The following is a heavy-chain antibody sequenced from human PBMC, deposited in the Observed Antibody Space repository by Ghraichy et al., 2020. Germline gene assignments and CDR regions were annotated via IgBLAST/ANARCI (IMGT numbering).Heavy chain of an antibody. V-gene: IGHV4-39*01. CDR3: ARFDFWTMYYFDY. CDR2: IYDSGST. Sequence: SETLSLTCTVSGGSISSSSYYWGWIRQPPGKGLEWIGSIYDSGSTFYNPSLKSRVTISVDTSKNQFSLKLSSVTAADTAVYSWARFDFWTMYYFDYWGQGTLVTVSS. J-gene: IGHJ4*02. D-gene: IGHD3/OR15-3a*01. CDR1: GGSISSSSYY.